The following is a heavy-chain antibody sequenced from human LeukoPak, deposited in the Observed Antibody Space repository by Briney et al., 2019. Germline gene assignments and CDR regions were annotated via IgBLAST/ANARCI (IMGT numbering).Heavy chain of an antibody. CDR1: GFTFSTYI. V-gene: IGHV3-48*04. CDR2: TSGDGTTI. CDR3: VRSTLLDY. D-gene: IGHD3-3*01. Sequence: PGGSLRLSCAASGFTFSTYIMNWVRQAPGKGLEWVSYTSGDGTTIYYIDSVKGRFAISRDNAQNSLYLQMNSLRAEDTAVYYCVRSTLLDYWGQGSLVTVSS. J-gene: IGHJ4*02.